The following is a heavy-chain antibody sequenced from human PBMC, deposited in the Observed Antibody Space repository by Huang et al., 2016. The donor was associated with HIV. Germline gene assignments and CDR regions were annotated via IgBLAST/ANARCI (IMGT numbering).Heavy chain of an antibody. CDR3: ARQVDGFRSHFDF. J-gene: IGHJ4*02. D-gene: IGHD5-18*01. Sequence: EVLLVQSGAELKEPGESLKISCKAYGYGFSSYWIGWVRQKPGKGLEWMRILYTRDSETKYRPSFDGQVTISADKSTRTAYLQWESLKAPDTAIYFCARQVDGFRSHFDFWGQGTLVSVSS. V-gene: IGHV5-51*01. CDR2: LYTRDSET. CDR1: GYGFSSYW.